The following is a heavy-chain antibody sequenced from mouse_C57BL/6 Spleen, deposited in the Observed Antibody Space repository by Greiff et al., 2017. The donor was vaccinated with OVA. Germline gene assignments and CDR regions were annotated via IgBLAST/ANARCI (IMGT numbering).Heavy chain of an antibody. D-gene: IGHD2-4*01. CDR2: IDPSDSYT. V-gene: IGHV1-50*01. CDR1: GYTFTSYW. J-gene: IGHJ3*01. Sequence: VQLQQPGAELVKPGASVKLSCKASGYTFTSYWMQWVKQRPGQGLEWIGEIDPSDSYTNYNQKFKGKATLTVDTSSSTAYMQLSSLTSEDSAVYYCARSGDDYDAWFAYWGQGTLVTVSA. CDR3: ARSGDDYDAWFAY.